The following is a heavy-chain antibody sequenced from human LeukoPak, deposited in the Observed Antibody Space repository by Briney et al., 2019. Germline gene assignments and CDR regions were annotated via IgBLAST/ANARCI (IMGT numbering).Heavy chain of an antibody. V-gene: IGHV3-30-3*01. J-gene: IGHJ4*02. CDR2: ISYDGSNK. CDR1: GVTFNNYA. Sequence: GGSLRLSCAASGVTFNNYAMTWVRQAPGKGLEWVAVISYDGSNKYYADSVKGRFTISRDNSKNTLYLQMNSLRAEDTAVYYCAKAPMGAVAGTYFDYWGQGTLVTVSS. CDR3: AKAPMGAVAGTYFDY. D-gene: IGHD6-19*01.